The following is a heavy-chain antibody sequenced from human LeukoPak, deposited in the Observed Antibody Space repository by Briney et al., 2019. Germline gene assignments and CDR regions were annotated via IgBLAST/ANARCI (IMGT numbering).Heavy chain of an antibody. D-gene: IGHD3-10*01. CDR2: IYYSGST. V-gene: IGHV4-59*01. Sequence: SETLSLTCTVSGGSISSYYWSWIRQPPGKGLEWIGYIYYSGSTNYNPSLKSRVTISVDTSKNQFSLKLSSVTAADTAVYYCARGDQFGDGWFDPWGQGTLVTVSS. CDR1: GGSISSYY. J-gene: IGHJ5*02. CDR3: ARGDQFGDGWFDP.